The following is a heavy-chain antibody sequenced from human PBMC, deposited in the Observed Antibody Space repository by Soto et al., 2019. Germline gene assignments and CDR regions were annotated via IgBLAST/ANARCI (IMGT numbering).Heavy chain of an antibody. CDR2: IYHSGST. D-gene: IGHD1-26*01. V-gene: IGHV4-30-2*01. CDR1: GGSISSGGNS. CDR3: AKELPAELLPTYFDS. J-gene: IGHJ4*02. Sequence: SETLSLTCAVSGGSISSGGNSWSWIRQPPGKGLEWIGYIYHSGSTYYADSAKGRFTISRDNSKNTLYLQMNSLRAEDTAVYYCAKELPAELLPTYFDSWGQGTXVTVSS.